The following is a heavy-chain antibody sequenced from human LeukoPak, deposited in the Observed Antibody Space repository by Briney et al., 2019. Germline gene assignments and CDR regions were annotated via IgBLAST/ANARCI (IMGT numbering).Heavy chain of an antibody. V-gene: IGHV1-46*01. D-gene: IGHD1-26*01. CDR3: VVDSEDY. CDR1: GYTFTSYY. CDR2: INPSGGST. J-gene: IGHJ4*02. Sequence: ASVKVSCKASGYTFTSYYMHWVRQAPGQGLEWMGIINPSGGSTSYAQKFQGRVTMTRDTSTGTVYMELSSLRSEDTAVYYRVVDSEDYWGQGTLVTVSS.